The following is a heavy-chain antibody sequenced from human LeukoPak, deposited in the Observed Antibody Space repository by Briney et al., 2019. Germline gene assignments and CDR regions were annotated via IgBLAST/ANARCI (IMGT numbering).Heavy chain of an antibody. CDR2: IYYSGSS. CDR1: GGSIFGYY. J-gene: IGHJ4*02. V-gene: IGHV4-59*01. D-gene: IGHD3-22*01. CDR3: ARKAPSPYDSSGYYKGRHFDY. Sequence: SETLSLTCTVSGGSIFGYYWSWIRQPAGRGLEWIAYIYYSGSSNYNPSLKSRVTISVDTSKNQFSLNLRSVTAADTAVYYCARKAPSPYDSSGYYKGRHFDYWGQGTLVTVSS.